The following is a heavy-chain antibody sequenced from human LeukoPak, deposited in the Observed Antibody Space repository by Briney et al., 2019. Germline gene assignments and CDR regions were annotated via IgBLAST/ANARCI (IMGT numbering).Heavy chain of an antibody. V-gene: IGHV3-74*01. CDR3: ARESGYSYGCFDY. CDR1: GFTFSSYW. D-gene: IGHD5-18*01. Sequence: PGGSLRLSCAASGFTFSSYWMHWVRQAPGKGLVWVSRINSDGSSTSYADSVKGRFTISRDNAKNSLYLQMNSLRAEDTAVYYCARESGYSYGCFDYWGQGTLVTVSS. CDR2: INSDGSST. J-gene: IGHJ4*02.